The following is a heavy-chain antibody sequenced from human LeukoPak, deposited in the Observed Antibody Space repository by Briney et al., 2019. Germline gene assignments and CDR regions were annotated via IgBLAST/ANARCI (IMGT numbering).Heavy chain of an antibody. D-gene: IGHD6-19*01. J-gene: IGHJ4*02. CDR2: INPNSGGT. CDR3: ARFAVHRRITVPGQFGLDY. V-gene: IGHV1-2*02. Sequence: GASVEVSCKASGYTFTGYYMHWVRQAPGQGLEWMGWINPNSGGTNYAQKFQGRVTMTRDTSTRTVYMELSSLRSEDTAVYYCARFAVHRRITVPGQFGLDYWGQGTLVSVSS. CDR1: GYTFTGYY.